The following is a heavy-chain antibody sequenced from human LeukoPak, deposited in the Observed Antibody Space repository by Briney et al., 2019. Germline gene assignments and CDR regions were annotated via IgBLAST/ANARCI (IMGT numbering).Heavy chain of an antibody. CDR2: IYYSGST. CDR1: GGSISSGGYY. D-gene: IGHD6-19*01. CDR3: ARQRYSSGWYYNWFDP. Sequence: PSQTLSLTCTVSGGSISSGGYYCSWIRQHPGKGLEWIGYIYYSGSTYYNPSLKSRVTISVDTSKNQFSLKLSSVTAADTAVYYCARQRYSSGWYYNWFDPWGQGSLVTVSS. J-gene: IGHJ5*02. V-gene: IGHV4-31*03.